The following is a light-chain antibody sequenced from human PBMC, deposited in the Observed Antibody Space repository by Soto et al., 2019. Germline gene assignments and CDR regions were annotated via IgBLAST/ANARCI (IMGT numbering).Light chain of an antibody. Sequence: AIQMTQSPSSLSASVGDRVTITCRASQGIRNDLGWYQQKPGKAPKLLIYGASSLQSGVPSRFSGSGSGTDFTLTISSLQPEDFAPYYCLRDYNYPRTFGRGTKVEI. V-gene: IGKV1-6*01. CDR1: QGIRND. J-gene: IGKJ1*01. CDR3: LRDYNYPRT. CDR2: GAS.